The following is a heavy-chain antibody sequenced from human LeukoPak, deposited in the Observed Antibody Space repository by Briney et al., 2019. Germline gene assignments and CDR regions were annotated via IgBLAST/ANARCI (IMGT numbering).Heavy chain of an antibody. Sequence: PSETLSLTCAVYGYSLTNHYWIWIRQPPGKGLEGVGEISHTGSTNYNPSLKSRLNISVDTSKNQFFLKLSSVTAADTAVYYCARGPAAVHPWGQGTLVTVSS. V-gene: IGHV4-34*01. CDR1: GYSLTNHY. D-gene: IGHD6-13*01. J-gene: IGHJ5*02. CDR2: ISHTGST. CDR3: ARGPAAVHP.